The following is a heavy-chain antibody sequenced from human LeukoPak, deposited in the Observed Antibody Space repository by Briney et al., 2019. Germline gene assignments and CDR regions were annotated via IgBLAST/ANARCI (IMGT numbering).Heavy chain of an antibody. CDR3: ARVGYDYYYGMDV. V-gene: IGHV3-48*02. CDR1: GFTFSSYG. D-gene: IGHD3-16*01. CDR2: ISSSSSTI. Sequence: GGSLRLSCAASGFTFSSYGMNWVRQAPGRGREWVSYISSSSSTIYYADSVKGRFTISRDNAKNSLYLQMNSLRDEDTAVYYCARVGYDYYYGMDVWGQGTTVTVSS. J-gene: IGHJ6*02.